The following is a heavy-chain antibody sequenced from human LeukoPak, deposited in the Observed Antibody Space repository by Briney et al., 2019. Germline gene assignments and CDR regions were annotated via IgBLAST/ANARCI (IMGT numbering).Heavy chain of an antibody. J-gene: IGHJ6*03. V-gene: IGHV1-69*06. CDR1: GGTFSSYA. D-gene: IGHD4-17*01. CDR3: ARGNYGDYEINTMDV. Sequence: SVKVSCKASGGTFSSYAISWVRQAPGQGLEWMGGIIPIFGTANYAQKFQGRVTIIADKSTSTAYMELSSLRSEDTAVYYCARGNYGDYEINTMDVWGKGTTVTVSS. CDR2: IIPIFGTA.